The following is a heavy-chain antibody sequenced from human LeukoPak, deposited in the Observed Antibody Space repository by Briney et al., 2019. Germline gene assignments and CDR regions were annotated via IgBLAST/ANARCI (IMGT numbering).Heavy chain of an antibody. J-gene: IGHJ3*02. Sequence: GGSLRLSCAASGFTFSSYGMHWVRQAPGKGLEWVSYISSSGSTIYYADSVKGRFTISRDNAKNSLYLQMNSLRAEDTAVYYCARVLYCSGGSCYSPDAFDIWGQGTMVTVSS. CDR2: ISSSGSTI. CDR3: ARVLYCSGGSCYSPDAFDI. D-gene: IGHD2-15*01. CDR1: GFTFSSYG. V-gene: IGHV3-48*04.